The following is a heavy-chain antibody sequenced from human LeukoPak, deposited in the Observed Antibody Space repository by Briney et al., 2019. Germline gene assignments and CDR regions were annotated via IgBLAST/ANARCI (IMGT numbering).Heavy chain of an antibody. D-gene: IGHD4-17*01. CDR3: ARTVTNYYYYYGMDV. V-gene: IGHV3-21*01. J-gene: IGHJ6*02. CDR1: GFTFSSYS. CDR2: ISSSSSYI. Sequence: PGGSLRLSCAASGFTFSSYSMNWVRQAPGKGLEWVSSISSSSSYIYYADSVKGRFTISRDNAKNSLYLQMNSLRAEDTAVYYCARTVTNYYYYYGMDVWGQGTTVTVSS.